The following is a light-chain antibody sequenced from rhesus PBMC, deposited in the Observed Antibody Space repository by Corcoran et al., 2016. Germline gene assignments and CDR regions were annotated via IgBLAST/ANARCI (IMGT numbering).Light chain of an antibody. CDR2: YAS. CDR1: QGINNY. V-gene: IGKV1-66*01. Sequence: DIQMTQSPSSLSASVGDRVTITCRASQGINNYLSWYQQNQGKAPKPLIYYASNLETGVPSRFSGSRSGTDYTLTISSLQPEDIGTYYCQQYDNSPYSFGQGTKVEIK. J-gene: IGKJ2*01. CDR3: QQYDNSPYS.